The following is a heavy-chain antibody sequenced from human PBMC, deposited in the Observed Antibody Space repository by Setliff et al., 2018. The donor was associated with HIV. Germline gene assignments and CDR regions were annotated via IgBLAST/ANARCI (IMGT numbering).Heavy chain of an antibody. D-gene: IGHD3-22*01. J-gene: IGHJ4*02. V-gene: IGHV4-34*01. CDR1: GGSFSGYY. Sequence: SETLSLTCAVYGGSFSGYYWSWIRQPPGKDLEWTGEINHSGSTNYNPSLKSRVTISVVASKSHFSLKMTSVTAADTAVYYCARGALSLTMTKLLSFFDCWGQGTQVTVSS. CDR2: INHSGST. CDR3: ARGALSLTMTKLLSFFDC.